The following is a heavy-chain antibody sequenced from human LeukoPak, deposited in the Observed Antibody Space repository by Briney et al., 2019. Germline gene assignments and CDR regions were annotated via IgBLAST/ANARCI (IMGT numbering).Heavy chain of an antibody. CDR1: GFTFSSYA. CDR2: ISGSGGST. Sequence: GGSLRLSCAASGFTFSSYAMSWVRQAPGRGLEWVSAISGSGGSTYYADSVKGRFTISRDNSKNTLYLQMNSLRAEDTAVYYCAKDPRGSGTFFDYWGQGTLVTVSS. V-gene: IGHV3-23*01. J-gene: IGHJ4*02. CDR3: AKDPRGSGTFFDY. D-gene: IGHD2-15*01.